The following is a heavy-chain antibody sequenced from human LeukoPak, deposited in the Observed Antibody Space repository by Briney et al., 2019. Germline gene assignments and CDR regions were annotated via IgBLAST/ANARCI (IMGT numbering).Heavy chain of an antibody. V-gene: IGHV3-21*01. D-gene: IGHD6-6*01. J-gene: IGHJ6*02. Sequence: GGSLRLSCAASGFTFSSYSMNWVRQAPGKGLEWVSSISSSSSYIYYADSVKGRFTISRNNAKNSLYLQMNSLRAEDTAAYYCARDRGSSSSRKYYYYYYGMDVWGQGTTVTVSS. CDR1: GFTFSSYS. CDR3: ARDRGSSSSRKYYYYYYGMDV. CDR2: ISSSSSYI.